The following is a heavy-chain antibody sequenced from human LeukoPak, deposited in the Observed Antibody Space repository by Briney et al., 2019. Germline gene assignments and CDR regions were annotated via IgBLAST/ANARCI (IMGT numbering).Heavy chain of an antibody. D-gene: IGHD5-12*01. V-gene: IGHV5-51*01. CDR2: IYPADSDI. CDR1: GYSINNYW. Sequence: GESLKISCKGSGYSINNYWIGWVRQMPGKGLEWMGIIYPADSDIRYSPSFQGQVTISADKSISTAYLQWSSLKASDTAMYYCARLDSGYTIGYYWGQGTLVTVSS. J-gene: IGHJ4*02. CDR3: ARLDSGYTIGYY.